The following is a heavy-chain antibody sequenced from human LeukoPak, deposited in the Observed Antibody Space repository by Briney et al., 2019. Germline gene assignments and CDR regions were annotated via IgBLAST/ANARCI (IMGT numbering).Heavy chain of an antibody. J-gene: IGHJ6*02. CDR3: AKSELGIVVVPAAMPPIIQPPGV. CDR1: GFTFSSYG. D-gene: IGHD2-2*03. CDR2: ISYDGSNK. Sequence: GGSLRLSCAASGFTFSSYGMHWVRQAPGKGLEWVAVISYDGSNKYYADSVKGRFTISRDNSKNTLYLQMNSLRAEDTAVYYCAKSELGIVVVPAAMPPIIQPPGVWGQGTTVTVSS. V-gene: IGHV3-30*18.